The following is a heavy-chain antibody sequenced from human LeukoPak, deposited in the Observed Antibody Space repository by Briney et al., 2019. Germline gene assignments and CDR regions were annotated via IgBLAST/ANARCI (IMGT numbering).Heavy chain of an antibody. J-gene: IGHJ6*03. Sequence: SETLSLTCTVSGGSISSYYWSWIRQPAGKGLEWIGRIYTSGSTNYNPSLKSRVTMSVDTSKNQFSLKLSSVTAADTAVYYCARDQALATFDYYYYMDVWGKGTTVTVSS. CDR3: ARDQALATFDYYYYMDV. V-gene: IGHV4-4*07. D-gene: IGHD1-26*01. CDR2: IYTSGST. CDR1: GGSISSYY.